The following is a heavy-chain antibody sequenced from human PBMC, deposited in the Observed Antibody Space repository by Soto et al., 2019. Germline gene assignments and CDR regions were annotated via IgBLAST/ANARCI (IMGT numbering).Heavy chain of an antibody. J-gene: IGHJ4*02. D-gene: IGHD5-18*01. CDR2: IYYSGST. V-gene: IGHV4-59*01. CDR1: RGSISSYY. CDR3: ARDNGYSYGYTLDQ. Sequence: SETLSLTCTLSRGSISSYYWSWIRQHPGKGLEWIGYIYYSGSTNYNPSLKSRVTISVDTAKNQFSLKLSSVTAADTAVYYCARDNGYSYGYTLDQWGQGTLVTVS.